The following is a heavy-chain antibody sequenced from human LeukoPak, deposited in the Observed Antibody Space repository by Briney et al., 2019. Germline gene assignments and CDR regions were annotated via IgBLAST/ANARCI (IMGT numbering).Heavy chain of an antibody. J-gene: IGHJ6*02. CDR2: ISSSSRTI. CDR3: ARGGSGYGDYFYFYGMDV. V-gene: IGHV3-48*02. CDR1: GFTFSSYG. Sequence: GGSLRLSCAASGFTFSSYGPNWVRQAPGKGLEWVSYISSSSRTIYYADSVEGRFTISRDNAKNSLYLQMNSLRDEDTTVYYCARGGSGYGDYFYFYGMDVWGQGTTVTVSS. D-gene: IGHD3-22*01.